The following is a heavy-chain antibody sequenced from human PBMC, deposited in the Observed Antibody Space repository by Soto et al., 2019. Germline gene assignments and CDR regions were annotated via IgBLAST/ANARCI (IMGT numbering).Heavy chain of an antibody. CDR2: ISSSGTYI. Sequence: GGSLRLSCEASGFTFNDYSMDWVRQAPEKGLEWVSSISSSGTYIYYADSVKGRFAISRDNAKNVMYLQMDTLRAEDTAVYYCVRAGHVFDVHYYGMDLWGQGTTVTVSS. CDR3: VRAGHVFDVHYYGMDL. CDR1: GFTFNDYS. V-gene: IGHV3-21*01. J-gene: IGHJ6*02. D-gene: IGHD3-10*01.